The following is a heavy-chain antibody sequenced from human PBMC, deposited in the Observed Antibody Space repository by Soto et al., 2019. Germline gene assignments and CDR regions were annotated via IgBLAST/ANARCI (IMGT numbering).Heavy chain of an antibody. CDR3: ARDQSYYYDSSGYYPDTQPLDY. CDR1: GFTFSSYS. D-gene: IGHD3-22*01. V-gene: IGHV3-48*02. J-gene: IGHJ4*02. CDR2: ISSSSSTI. Sequence: GGSLRLSCAASGFTFSSYSMNWVRQAPGKGLEWVSYISSSSSTIYYADSVKGRFTISRDNAKNSLYLQMNSLRDEDTAVYYCARDQSYYYDSSGYYPDTQPLDYWGQGTLDTVSS.